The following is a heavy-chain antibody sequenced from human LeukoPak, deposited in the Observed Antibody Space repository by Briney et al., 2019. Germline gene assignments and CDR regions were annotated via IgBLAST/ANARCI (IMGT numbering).Heavy chain of an antibody. CDR2: ISSSGSTI. D-gene: IGHD3-22*01. Sequence: GGSLRLSCAASGFTFSSYEMNWVCQAPGKGLEWVSYISSSGSTIYYADSVKGRFTISRDNAKNSLYLQMNSLRAEDTAVYYCARDAADYYDSSGYYGYYYYMDVWGKGTTVTVSS. V-gene: IGHV3-48*03. CDR1: GFTFSSYE. CDR3: ARDAADYYDSSGYYGYYYYMDV. J-gene: IGHJ6*03.